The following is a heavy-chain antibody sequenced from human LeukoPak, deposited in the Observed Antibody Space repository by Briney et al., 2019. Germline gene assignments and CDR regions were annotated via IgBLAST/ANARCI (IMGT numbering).Heavy chain of an antibody. J-gene: IGHJ4*02. Sequence: GGSLRLSCAASGFTFDDYGMSWVRHAPGKGLEWVSGINWNGGSTGYADSVKGRFTISRDNSKNTLYLQMNSLRAEDTAVYYCAKDLLPLPGDYFDYWGQGTLVTVSS. D-gene: IGHD2-15*01. CDR3: AKDLLPLPGDYFDY. V-gene: IGHV3-20*04. CDR1: GFTFDDYG. CDR2: INWNGGST.